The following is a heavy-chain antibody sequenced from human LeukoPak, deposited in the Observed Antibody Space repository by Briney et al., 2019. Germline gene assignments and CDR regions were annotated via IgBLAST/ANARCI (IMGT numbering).Heavy chain of an antibody. CDR3: ATGEGYYYGMDV. V-gene: IGHV1-8*01. CDR2: MDPNSGNT. Sequence: ASVKVSCTASGYTFTSYDINWVRQATGQGLEWMGWMDPNSGNTGYAQKFQGRVTMTRNTSISTAYMELSSLRSEDTAVYYCATGEGYYYGMDVWGQGTTVTVSS. J-gene: IGHJ6*02. CDR1: GYTFTSYD.